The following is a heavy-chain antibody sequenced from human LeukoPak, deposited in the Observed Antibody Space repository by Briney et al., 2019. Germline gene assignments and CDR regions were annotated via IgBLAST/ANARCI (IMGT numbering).Heavy chain of an antibody. CDR3: AKGDSPPHKAQTYDSSGYYYDY. J-gene: IGHJ4*02. Sequence: GGSLRLSCAASGFTFSSYAMSWVRQAPGKGLEWVSAISGSGGSTCYADSVKGRFTISRDNSKNTLYLQMNSLRAEDTAVYYCAKGDSPPHKAQTYDSSGYYYDYWGQGTLVTVSS. CDR1: GFTFSSYA. CDR2: ISGSGGST. V-gene: IGHV3-23*01. D-gene: IGHD3-22*01.